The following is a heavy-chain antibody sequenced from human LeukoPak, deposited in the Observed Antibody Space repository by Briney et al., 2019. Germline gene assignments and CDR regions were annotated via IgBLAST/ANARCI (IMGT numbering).Heavy chain of an antibody. CDR2: ISGSGGST. V-gene: IGHV3-23*01. Sequence: PGGSLRLSCAASGFTFASYSMNWVRQAPGKGLEWVSTISGSGGSTYYADSVRGWFTISRDNSKNTLYLQMNSLRAEDTAVYYCVKESLPGYYYFDYWGPGTLVTVSS. CDR3: VKESLPGYYYFDY. J-gene: IGHJ4*02. D-gene: IGHD3-22*01. CDR1: GFTFASYS.